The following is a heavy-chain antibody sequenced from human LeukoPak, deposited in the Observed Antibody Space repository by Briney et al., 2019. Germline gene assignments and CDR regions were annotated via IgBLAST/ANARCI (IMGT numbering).Heavy chain of an antibody. J-gene: IGHJ5*02. D-gene: IGHD3-22*01. CDR2: IYYSGST. Sequence: SETLSLTCTVSGGSISTYYWSWIRQPPGKGLEWIGYIYYSGSTNYNPSLKSRVTISVDTSKNQFSLQLSSVTAADTAVYYCARDRTYYYDKRADWFDPWGQGTLVTVSS. V-gene: IGHV4-59*01. CDR3: ARDRTYYYDKRADWFDP. CDR1: GGSISTYY.